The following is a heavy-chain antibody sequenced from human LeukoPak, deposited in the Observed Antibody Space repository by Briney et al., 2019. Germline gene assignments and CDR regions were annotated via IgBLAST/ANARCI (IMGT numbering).Heavy chain of an antibody. CDR3: AREGYSSSWSRGYYFDY. CDR2: ISAYNGNT. J-gene: IGHJ4*02. Sequence: VASVTVSCKASGYTFTSYAMNWVRQAPGQGLEWMGWISAYNGNTNYAQKLQGRVTMTTDTSTSTAYMELRSLRSDDTAVYYCAREGYSSSWSRGYYFDYWGQGTLVTVSS. D-gene: IGHD6-13*01. CDR1: GYTFTSYA. V-gene: IGHV1-18*01.